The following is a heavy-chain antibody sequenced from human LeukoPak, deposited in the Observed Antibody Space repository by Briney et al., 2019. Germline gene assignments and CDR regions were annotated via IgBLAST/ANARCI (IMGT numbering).Heavy chain of an antibody. CDR2: TGGSDDNT. D-gene: IGHD6-19*01. J-gene: IGHJ4*02. CDR1: GFSVNGYV. Sequence: PGGSLRLSCEGSGFSVNGYVMSWVRQAKGKGLEWIAVTGGSDDNTHYADSVKGRFTISSDNSENRLFLQMNSLRPDDSALYYCTKDLMTGFSSGWYFAYWGQGTLVTVSS. V-gene: IGHV3-23*01. CDR3: TKDLMTGFSSGWYFAY.